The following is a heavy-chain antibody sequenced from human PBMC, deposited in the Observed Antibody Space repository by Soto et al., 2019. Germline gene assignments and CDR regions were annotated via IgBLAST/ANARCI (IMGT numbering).Heavy chain of an antibody. CDR2: IGGGGFTT. CDR3: AREPYGDSQYFDY. D-gene: IGHD2-21*02. Sequence: GGSLRLSCAASGFNFSPFWMHWVRQAPGKGLEWISHIGGGGFTTIYADSVKGRFTVSRDNSKNTIYLQVNSLRAEDTAVYYCAREPYGDSQYFDYWGQGTLVTVSS. J-gene: IGHJ4*02. V-gene: IGHV3-74*01. CDR1: GFNFSPFW.